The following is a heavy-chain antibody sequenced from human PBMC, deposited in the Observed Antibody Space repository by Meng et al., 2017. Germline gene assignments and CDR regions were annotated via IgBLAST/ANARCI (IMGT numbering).Heavy chain of an antibody. V-gene: IGHV6-1*01. Sequence: QVQLQQYGPGLVKPSQTLSLTCAISGDSVSSNRAAWNWIRQSPSRGLEWLGRTYYGSKWSHDYAVSVKSRIIINADTSKNQFSLQLNSVTPGDTAVYYCARGFAPVAPGAFDYWGQGALVTVSS. CDR3: ARGFAPVAPGAFDY. CDR1: GDSVSSNRAA. CDR2: TYYGSKWSH. J-gene: IGHJ4*02. D-gene: IGHD2-2*01.